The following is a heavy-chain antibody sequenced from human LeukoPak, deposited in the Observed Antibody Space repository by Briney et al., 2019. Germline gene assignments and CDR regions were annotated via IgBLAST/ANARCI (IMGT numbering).Heavy chain of an antibody. D-gene: IGHD5-12*01. Sequence: PSQTLSLTCTVSGGSISSGGYYWSWIRQHPGKGLEWIGYIYYSGSTYYNPSLKSRVTISVGTSKNQFSLKLSSVTAADTAVYYCASNLAVDIVATIIYWGQGTLVTVSS. J-gene: IGHJ4*02. CDR2: IYYSGST. CDR1: GGSISSGGYY. CDR3: ASNLAVDIVATIIY. V-gene: IGHV4-31*03.